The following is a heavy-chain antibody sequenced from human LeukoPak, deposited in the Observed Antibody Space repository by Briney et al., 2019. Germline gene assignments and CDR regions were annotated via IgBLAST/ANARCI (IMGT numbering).Heavy chain of an antibody. CDR2: IKQDGSEK. V-gene: IGHV3-7*01. CDR1: GFTFSSYW. D-gene: IGHD3-10*01. CDR3: ARVNRPTMVRGVIISFWAFDI. J-gene: IGHJ3*02. Sequence: PGGSLRLSCAASGFTFSSYWMSWVRQAPGKGLEWVANIKQDGSEKYYVDSVKGRFTISRGNAKNSLYLQMNSLRAEDTAVYYCARVNRPTMVRGVIISFWAFDIWGQGTMVTVSS.